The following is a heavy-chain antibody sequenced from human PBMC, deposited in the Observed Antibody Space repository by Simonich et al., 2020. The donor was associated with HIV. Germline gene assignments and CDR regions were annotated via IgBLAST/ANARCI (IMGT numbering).Heavy chain of an antibody. J-gene: IGHJ4*02. V-gene: IGHV4-34*01. CDR3: ARRHPTTVTTPYFDY. CDR1: GGSSRSYN. D-gene: IGHD4-17*01. Sequence: QVQLQQWGAGLLKPSETLSLTCAVYGGSSRSYNWSWIRQPPGKGLEGIGEINHSGRTNHHPSQNRRVTRSVDTSKNQFSRKLSSVTAADTAVYYCARRHPTTVTTPYFDYWGQGTLVTVSS. CDR2: INHSGRT.